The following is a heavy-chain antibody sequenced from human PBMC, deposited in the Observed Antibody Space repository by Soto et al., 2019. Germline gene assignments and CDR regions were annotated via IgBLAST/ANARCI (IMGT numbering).Heavy chain of an antibody. CDR3: ARDPGLAYCGGDCYSG. D-gene: IGHD2-21*02. CDR2: IIPIFGTA. J-gene: IGHJ4*02. V-gene: IGHV1-69*12. CDR1: GGTFSSYA. Sequence: QVQLVQSGAEVKKPGSSVKVSCKASGGTFSSYAISWVRQAPGQGLEWMGGIIPIFGTANYAQKFQGRVTITADESTSTAYMELSSLSSEDTAVYYCARDPGLAYCGGDCYSGWGQGTLVTVSS.